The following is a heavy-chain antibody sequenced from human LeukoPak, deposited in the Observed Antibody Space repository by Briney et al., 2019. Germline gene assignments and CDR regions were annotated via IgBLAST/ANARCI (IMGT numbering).Heavy chain of an antibody. D-gene: IGHD3-10*01. Sequence: GGSLRLSCAASGFTFSSYSMNWVRQAPGKGLEWVSSISSSSSYIYYADSVKGRFTISRDNAKNSLYLQMNSLRAEDTAVYYCARGMVRGVNWFDPWGQGTLVTVSS. J-gene: IGHJ5*02. CDR3: ARGMVRGVNWFDP. CDR1: GFTFSSYS. V-gene: IGHV3-21*01. CDR2: ISSSSSYI.